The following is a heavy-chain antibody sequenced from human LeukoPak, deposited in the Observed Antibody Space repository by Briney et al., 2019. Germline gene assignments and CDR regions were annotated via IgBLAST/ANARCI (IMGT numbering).Heavy chain of an antibody. Sequence: ASVKVSCKASGYTFTSYSINWVRQAPGQELEWMGWISAYNGNTKYAQKLQGRVTMTTDTSTSTAYMELRSLRSDDTAVYYCARGLGGSGSYFLTFDYWGQGTLVTVSS. CDR3: ARGLGGSGSYFLTFDY. J-gene: IGHJ4*02. CDR2: ISAYNGNT. CDR1: GYTFTSYS. D-gene: IGHD1-26*01. V-gene: IGHV1-18*01.